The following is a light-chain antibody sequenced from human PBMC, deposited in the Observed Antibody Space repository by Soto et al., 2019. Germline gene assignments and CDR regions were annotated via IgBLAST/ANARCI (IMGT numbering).Light chain of an antibody. CDR3: QQTYSTPRT. J-gene: IGKJ1*01. V-gene: IGKV1-39*01. Sequence: DIQMTQSPSSLSASVGDRVTMTCRASQTISGYLNWYQQKPGKAPNLLIYGASSLQSGVPSRFSGSGSGTDFTLTINSLQPEDFAIYYCQQTYSTPRTFGQGTKVEIK. CDR2: GAS. CDR1: QTISGY.